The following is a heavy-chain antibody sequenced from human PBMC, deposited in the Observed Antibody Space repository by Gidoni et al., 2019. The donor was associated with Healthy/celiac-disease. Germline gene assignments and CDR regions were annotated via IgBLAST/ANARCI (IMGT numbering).Heavy chain of an antibody. CDR3: ARVWRRGYSYGAAFDI. J-gene: IGHJ3*02. CDR2: IYYSWST. V-gene: IGHV4-59*01. D-gene: IGHD5-18*01. CDR1: GGSISSYY. Sequence: QVQLQESGPGLVKPSETLSLTCTVSGGSISSYYWSWIRQPPGKGLEWIGYIYYSWSTNYNPSLKSRVTISVDTSKNQFSLKLSSVTAADTAVYYCARVWRRGYSYGAAFDIWGQGTMVTVSS.